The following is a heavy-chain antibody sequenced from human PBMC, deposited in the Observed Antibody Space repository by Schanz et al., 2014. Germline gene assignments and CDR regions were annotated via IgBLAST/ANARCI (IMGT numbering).Heavy chain of an antibody. CDR3: ARSNYYDNSDYYNSFDY. V-gene: IGHV1-46*01. CDR1: GYTFSFTSYN. J-gene: IGHJ4*02. D-gene: IGHD3-22*01. Sequence: QVQVEQSGPEVKKPGASVTVSCQASGYTFSFTSYNVHWVRQAPGQGLEWMGYINPSGGGTSYALRFQDRVTVTRDTSRSTVYMELSSLRSEDTAVYYCARSNYYDNSDYYNSFDYWGQGTLVTVSS. CDR2: INPSGGGT.